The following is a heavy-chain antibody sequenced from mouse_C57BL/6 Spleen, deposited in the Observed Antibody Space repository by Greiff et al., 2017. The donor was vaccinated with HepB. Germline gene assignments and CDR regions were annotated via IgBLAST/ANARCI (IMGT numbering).Heavy chain of an antibody. D-gene: IGHD1-1*01. J-gene: IGHJ4*01. CDR1: GYSITSGYY. CDR2: ISYDGSN. V-gene: IGHV3-6*01. CDR3: ASIRYYYAMDY. Sequence: EVKLQESGPGLVKPSQSLSLTCSVTGYSITSGYYWNWIRQFPGNKLEWMGYISYDGSNNYNPSLKNRISITRDTSKNQFFLKLNSVTTEDTATYYCASIRYYYAMDYWGQGTSVTVSS.